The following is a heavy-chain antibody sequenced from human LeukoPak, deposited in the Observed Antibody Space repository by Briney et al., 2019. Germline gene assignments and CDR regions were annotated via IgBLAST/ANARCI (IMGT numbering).Heavy chain of an antibody. CDR3: ASERGYSGYGKSSYYYYGMDV. J-gene: IGHJ6*02. V-gene: IGHV4-4*07. CDR2: IYTSGST. Sequence: KPSETLSLTCTVSGGSISSYYWSWIRQPAGKGLEWIGRIYTSGSTNYNPSLKGRVTMSVDTSKNQFSLKLSSVTAADTAVYYCASERGYSGYGKSSYYYYGMDVWGQGTTVTVSS. CDR1: GGSISSYY. D-gene: IGHD5-12*01.